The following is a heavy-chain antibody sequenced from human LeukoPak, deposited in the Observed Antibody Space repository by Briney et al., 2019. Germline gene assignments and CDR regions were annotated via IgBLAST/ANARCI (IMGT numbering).Heavy chain of an antibody. V-gene: IGHV1-69*13. CDR1: GGTFSSYA. J-gene: IGHJ5*02. Sequence: SVKVSCKASGGTFSSYAISWVRQAPGQGLEWIGGIIPIFCTANYAQKFQGRVTITADESTSTAYMELSSLRSEDTAVYYCARAQDYYGSGSYSYNWFDPWGQGTLVTVSS. CDR3: ARAQDYYGSGSYSYNWFDP. CDR2: IIPIFCTA. D-gene: IGHD3-10*01.